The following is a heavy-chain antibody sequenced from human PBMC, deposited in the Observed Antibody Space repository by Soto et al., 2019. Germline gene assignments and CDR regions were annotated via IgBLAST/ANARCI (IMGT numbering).Heavy chain of an antibody. V-gene: IGHV3-23*01. CDR3: AKGSLRLGEYDYFDY. CDR1: GFTFSSYA. Sequence: GGSLRLSCAASGFTFSSYAMSWVRQAPGKGLEWVSAISGSGGSTYYADSVKGRFTISRDNSKNTLYLQMNSLRAEDTAVYYCAKGSLRLGEYDYFDYWGQGTLVTVSS. J-gene: IGHJ4*02. D-gene: IGHD3-16*01. CDR2: ISGSGGST.